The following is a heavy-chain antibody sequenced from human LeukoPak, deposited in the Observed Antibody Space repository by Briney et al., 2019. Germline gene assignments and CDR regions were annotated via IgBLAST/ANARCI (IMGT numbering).Heavy chain of an antibody. V-gene: IGHV3-21*01. CDR2: ISSSSSYI. CDR1: GFTFSSYS. J-gene: IGHJ4*02. Sequence: GGSLRPSCAASGFTFSSYSMNWVRQAPGKGLEWVSSISSSSSYIYYADSVKGRFTISRDNAKNSLYLQMNSLRAEDTAVYYCARGAVPLYSSSWYNILFDYWGQGTLVTVSS. CDR3: ARGAVPLYSSSWYNILFDY. D-gene: IGHD6-13*01.